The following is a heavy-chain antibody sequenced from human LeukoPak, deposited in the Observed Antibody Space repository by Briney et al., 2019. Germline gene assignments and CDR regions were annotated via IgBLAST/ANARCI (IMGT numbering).Heavy chain of an antibody. CDR1: GYTFTSYG. J-gene: IGHJ5*02. V-gene: IGHV1-18*01. Sequence: ASVKVSCKASGYTFTSYGISWVRQAPGQELEWMGWISAYNGNTNYARKLQGRVTMTTDTSTSTAYMGLSSLRSDDTAVYYCARLDQLLWRGFDPWGQGTLVTVSS. CDR3: ARLDQLLWRGFDP. D-gene: IGHD2-2*01. CDR2: ISAYNGNT.